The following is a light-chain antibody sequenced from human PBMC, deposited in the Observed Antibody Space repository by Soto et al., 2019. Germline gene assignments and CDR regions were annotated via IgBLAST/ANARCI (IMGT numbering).Light chain of an antibody. J-gene: IGKJ1*01. CDR2: GAS. CDR1: QSVRSN. Sequence: EVVMTQSPATLSVSPGERATLSCRASQSVRSNFAWYQQKPGQAPRLLIYGASTRATGIPDRFSASGSGTEFTFTISSLRSEDFVVYYCQQYNDWPPTFGQGTKVDIK. CDR3: QQYNDWPPT. V-gene: IGKV3-15*01.